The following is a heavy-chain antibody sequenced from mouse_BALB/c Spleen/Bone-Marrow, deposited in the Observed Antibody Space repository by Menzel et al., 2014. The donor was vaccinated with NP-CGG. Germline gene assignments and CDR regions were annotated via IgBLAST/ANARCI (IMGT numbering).Heavy chain of an antibody. CDR3: AILHYYSFFAY. D-gene: IGHD1-2*01. Sequence: EVKLLESGGGLVQPGGSLKVSCAASGFDFSGYWMSWVRQAPGKGLEWIGEINQESSTINYTPSLKDKFIISRDNAKNTLYLQMSKVRSEDTALYYCAILHYYSFFAYWGQGTLVTVSA. V-gene: IGHV4-1*02. CDR1: GFDFSGYW. CDR2: INQESSTI. J-gene: IGHJ3*01.